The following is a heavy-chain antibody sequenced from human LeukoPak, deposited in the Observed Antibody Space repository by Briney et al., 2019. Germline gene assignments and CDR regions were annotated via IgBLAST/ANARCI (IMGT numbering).Heavy chain of an antibody. CDR1: GYTFTSYD. CDR2: MNPNSGNT. CDR3: ARGGVKRYYDSSGYYSFDY. V-gene: IGHV1-8*03. Sequence: ASVKVSCKASGYTFTSYDINWVRQATGQGLEWMGWMNPNSGNTGYAQKFQGRVTITRNTSTSTAYMELSSLRSEDTAVYYCARGGVKRYYDSSGYYSFDYWGQGTLVTVSS. D-gene: IGHD3-22*01. J-gene: IGHJ4*02.